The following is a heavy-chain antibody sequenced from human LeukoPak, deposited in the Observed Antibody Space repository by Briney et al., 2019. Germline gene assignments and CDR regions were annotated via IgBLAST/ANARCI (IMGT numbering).Heavy chain of an antibody. V-gene: IGHV1-8*01. CDR3: ARGRNFGTGGYYYYYYYMDV. D-gene: IGHD3-9*01. CDR2: MNPNSGNT. CDR1: GYTFTSYD. J-gene: IGHJ6*03. Sequence: ASVKVSCKASGYTFTSYDINWVRQATGQGLEWMGWMNPNSGNTGYAQKFQGRVTMTRNTSISTAYMELSSLRSEDTAVYYCARGRNFGTGGYYYYYYYMDVWGKGTTVTVSS.